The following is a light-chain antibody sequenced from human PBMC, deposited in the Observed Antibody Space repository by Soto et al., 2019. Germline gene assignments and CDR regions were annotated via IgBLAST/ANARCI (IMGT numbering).Light chain of an antibody. V-gene: IGKV1-5*03. CDR2: KAS. CDR3: QHYNSYSEA. J-gene: IGKJ1*01. CDR1: QGIRSE. Sequence: IQMTQSPSSLSASVGDRVTITCRASQGIRSELGWYQQKPGKAPNLLIYKASSLESGVPSRFSGSGSGTEFTLTISSLQPDDFATYYCQHYNSYSEAFGQGTKVDIK.